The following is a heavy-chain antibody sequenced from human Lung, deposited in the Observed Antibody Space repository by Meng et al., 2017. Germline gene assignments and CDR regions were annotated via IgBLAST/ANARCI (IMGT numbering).Heavy chain of an antibody. CDR1: GGSFSDYY. V-gene: IGHV4-34*01. D-gene: IGHD5-18*01. CDR3: ARGPVTMAHDFDY. CDR2: INYSGST. J-gene: IGHJ4*02. Sequence: VPLQQGGGGRLKPSGTLALTSVVAGGSFSDYYWSWIRQPPGKVLELIGEINYSGSTNYNPSLESRATISVDTSKNNLSLKLSFETAADSAVYYCARGPVTMAHDFDYWGQGTLVTVSS.